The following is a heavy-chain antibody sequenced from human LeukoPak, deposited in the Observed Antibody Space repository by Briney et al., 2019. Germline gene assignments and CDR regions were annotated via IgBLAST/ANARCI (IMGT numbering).Heavy chain of an antibody. J-gene: IGHJ4*02. V-gene: IGHV4-34*01. D-gene: IGHD6-19*01. CDR2: INHSGST. Sequence: MSSETLSLTCAVYGGSFSGYYWSWIRQPPGKGLEWIGEINHSGSTNYNPSLKSRVTISVDTSKNQFSLKLSSVTAADTAVCFCASTGIAVAGRADYWGQGTLVTVSS. CDR1: GGSFSGYY. CDR3: ASTGIAVAGRADY.